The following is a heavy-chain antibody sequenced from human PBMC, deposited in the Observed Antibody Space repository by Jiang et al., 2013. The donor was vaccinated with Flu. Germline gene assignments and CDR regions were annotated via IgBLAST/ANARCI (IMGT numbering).Heavy chain of an antibody. V-gene: IGHV3-48*02. D-gene: IGHD1-7*01. Sequence: SGFTFSSYSMNWVRQAPGKGLEWVSYISSSSSTIYYADSVKGRFTISRDNAKNSLYLQMNSLRDEDTAVYYCARERRLELFYYGMDVWGQGTTVTVSS. CDR1: GFTFSSYS. J-gene: IGHJ6*02. CDR2: ISSSSSTI. CDR3: ARERRLELFYYGMDV.